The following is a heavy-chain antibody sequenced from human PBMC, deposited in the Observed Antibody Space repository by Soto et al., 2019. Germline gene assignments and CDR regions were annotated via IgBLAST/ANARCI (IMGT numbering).Heavy chain of an antibody. Sequence: QVQLEESGGGVVQPGRSLSLSCEASGFTFNTYSMHWVRQPPGKGLEWLAAIWYDGTQKYYADSVKGRFIISRDNSKKRLLLEMNSLRAEDTAVYYCGRAGGTTVTGLWHFDSWGQGTLVTVSS. V-gene: IGHV3-33*01. CDR2: IWYDGTQK. CDR1: GFTFNTYS. CDR3: GRAGGTTVTGLWHFDS. D-gene: IGHD4-17*01. J-gene: IGHJ4*02.